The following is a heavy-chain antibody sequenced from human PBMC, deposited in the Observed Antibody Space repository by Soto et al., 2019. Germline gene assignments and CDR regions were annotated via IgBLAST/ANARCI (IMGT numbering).Heavy chain of an antibody. CDR1: GGSFSGYY. J-gene: IGHJ6*02. CDR3: ARGGDYDFWSGYTPGYGMDV. D-gene: IGHD3-3*01. V-gene: IGHV4-34*01. CDR2: INHSGST. Sequence: PSETLSITCAVCGGSFSGYYWSWIRQPPGKGLEWIGEINHSGSTNYNPSLKNRVTISVDTSKNQFSLKLSSVTAADTAVYYCARGGDYDFWSGYTPGYGMDVWGQGTTVTVFS.